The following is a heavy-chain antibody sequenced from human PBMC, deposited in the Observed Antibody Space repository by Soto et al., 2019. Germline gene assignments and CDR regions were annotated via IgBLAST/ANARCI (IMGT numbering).Heavy chain of an antibody. J-gene: IGHJ6*02. CDR1: GYTFSNDG. CDR2: ISAYNGNT. D-gene: IGHD3-10*01. CDR3: ARGGPTSADYCYGMDG. V-gene: IGHV1-18*01. Sequence: QVQLVQSGAEVRRPGASVKVSCKASGYTFSNDGINWVRQAPGQGLEWMGWISAYNGNTEYAQNFQGRVTMTTDTATSTAYMELRSLRSDDTAVYSCARGGPTSADYCYGMDGWGLGTTVTVSS.